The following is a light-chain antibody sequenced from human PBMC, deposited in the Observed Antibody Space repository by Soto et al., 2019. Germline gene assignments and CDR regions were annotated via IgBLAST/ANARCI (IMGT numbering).Light chain of an antibody. V-gene: IGLV2-14*03. CDR1: SSDVGGYNY. CDR3: SSDTSISTYV. CDR2: HVT. J-gene: IGLJ1*01. Sequence: QSVLTQPASVSGSPGQSITISCTGTSSDVGGYNYVSWYQQHPGNAPILMIYHVTKRPSGVSNRFSASNSGNTASLTISGLPDEEEDEYYSSSDTSISTYVFGTGTKVTVL.